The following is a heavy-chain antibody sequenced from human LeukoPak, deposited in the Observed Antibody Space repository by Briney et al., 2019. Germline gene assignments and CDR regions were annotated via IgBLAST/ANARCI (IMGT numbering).Heavy chain of an antibody. J-gene: IGHJ4*02. V-gene: IGHV3-53*04. Sequence: GGSLRLSCAASAFTVSSNFMTWVRQAPGKGLEWVSLIYAGGGTYYADSVQGRFSISRHLSKNTVDLQMNSLRLEDTAVYYCASGRSYWYHLDYWGRGTLVTVSS. D-gene: IGHD2-8*02. CDR1: AFTVSSNF. CDR3: ASGRSYWYHLDY. CDR2: IYAGGGT.